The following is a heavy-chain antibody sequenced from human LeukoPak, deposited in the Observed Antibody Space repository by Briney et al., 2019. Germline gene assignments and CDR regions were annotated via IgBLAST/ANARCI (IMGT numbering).Heavy chain of an antibody. CDR1: GFTFDDYA. CDR2: ISWNSGSI. D-gene: IGHD6-19*01. J-gene: IGHJ6*03. V-gene: IGHV3-9*01. CDR3: ARDQWLDPPYYYYYYMDV. Sequence: GGSLRLSCAASGFTFDDYAMHWVRQAPGKGLEWVSGISWNSGSIGYADSVKGRFTISRDNAKNSLYLQMNSLRAEDTAVYYCARDQWLDPPYYYYYYMDVWGKGTTVTVSS.